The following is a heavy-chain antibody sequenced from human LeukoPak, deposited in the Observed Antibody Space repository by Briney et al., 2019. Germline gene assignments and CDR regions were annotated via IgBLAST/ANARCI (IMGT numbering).Heavy chain of an antibody. V-gene: IGHV3-13*01. CDR2: VSSGFHA. CDR1: GFTLGSHD. CDR3: VREARGYHYTYFDY. Sequence: GGSLRLSCTTSGFTLGSHDMHWVRQIPGQGLEWVAAVSSGFHAFFADSVQGRFTVSREDARNSLYLQMNSLRAGDTAVYYCVREARGYHYTYFDYWGQGTLVTVSS. J-gene: IGHJ4*02. D-gene: IGHD5-18*01.